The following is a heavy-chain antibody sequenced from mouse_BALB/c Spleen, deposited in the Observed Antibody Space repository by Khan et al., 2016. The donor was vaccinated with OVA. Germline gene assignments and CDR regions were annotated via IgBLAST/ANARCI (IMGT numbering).Heavy chain of an antibody. J-gene: IGHJ1*01. CDR2: INSGGDTT. CDR1: GFTFSSYD. Sequence: DVHLVESGGGLVKPGGSLKLSCTASGFTFSSYDMSWVRQTPEKRLEWVAYINSGGDTTYSPDTVKGRFTISRDNAKNTLYLQMSSLKSEDTAIYYCTRRPGYFDVWGAGTTVTVSS. CDR3: TRRPGYFDV. V-gene: IGHV5-12-1*01.